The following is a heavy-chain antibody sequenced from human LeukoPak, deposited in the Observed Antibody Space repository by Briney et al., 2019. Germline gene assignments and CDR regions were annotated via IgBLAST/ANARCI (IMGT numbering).Heavy chain of an antibody. Sequence: GGSLRLSCAASGFTFSSYWMHWVRQAPGKGLVWVSRINSDGSSTSYADSVKGRFTISRDNSKNSLYLQMNSLRTEDTALYYCAKANTYCSGGSCYYYYYMDVWGKGTTVTVSS. D-gene: IGHD2-15*01. CDR1: GFTFSSYW. J-gene: IGHJ6*03. CDR3: AKANTYCSGGSCYYYYYMDV. V-gene: IGHV3-74*01. CDR2: INSDGSST.